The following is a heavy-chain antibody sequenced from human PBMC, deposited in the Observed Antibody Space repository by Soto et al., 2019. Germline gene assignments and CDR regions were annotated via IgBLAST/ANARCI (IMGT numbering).Heavy chain of an antibody. V-gene: IGHV1-18*01. CDR3: AGDYLLNYYYYGMDV. Sequence: ASVKVACKASGYTFTSHGTSWVRQAPGQGLEWMGWISAYHGNTNYAQKLQPRVTMTTDTSTSTAYMELRSLRSDDTAVYYCAGDYLLNYYYYGMDVWGQGTTVTVSS. J-gene: IGHJ6*02. CDR1: GYTFTSHG. CDR2: ISAYHGNT. D-gene: IGHD2-15*01.